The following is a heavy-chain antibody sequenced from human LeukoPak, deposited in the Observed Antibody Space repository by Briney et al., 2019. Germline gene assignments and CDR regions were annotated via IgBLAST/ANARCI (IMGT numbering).Heavy chain of an antibody. CDR1: GGTFSSYT. D-gene: IGHD4-17*01. CDR3: ASPAWSPGATVTSYAFDI. J-gene: IGHJ3*02. CDR2: TIPILGIA. V-gene: IGHV1-69*02. Sequence: SVKVSCKASGGTFSSYTISWVRQAPGQGLEWMGRTIPILGIANYAQKFQGRVTITADKSTSTAYMELSSLRSEDTAVYYCASPAWSPGATVTSYAFDIWGQGTMVTVSS.